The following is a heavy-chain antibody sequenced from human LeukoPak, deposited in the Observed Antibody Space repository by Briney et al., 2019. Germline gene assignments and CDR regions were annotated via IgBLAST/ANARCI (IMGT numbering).Heavy chain of an antibody. J-gene: IGHJ5*02. D-gene: IGHD6-13*01. V-gene: IGHV4-61*08. CDR3: ARVQYSSNYYIGWFDP. CDR2: IYHSGST. CDR1: GGSISSGGYY. Sequence: SETLSLTCTVSGGSISSGGYYWSWIRQHPGKGLEWIGYIYHSGSTNYNYKSSLNSRVTISLETSKNQFSLILSSVTAADTAVYYCARVQYSSNYYIGWFDPWGQGTLVTVSS.